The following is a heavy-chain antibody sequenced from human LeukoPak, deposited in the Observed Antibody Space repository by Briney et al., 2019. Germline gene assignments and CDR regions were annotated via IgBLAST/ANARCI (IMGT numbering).Heavy chain of an antibody. Sequence: PSETLSLTCAVYGGSFSGYYWSWIRQPPGKGLEWIGEINHCGSTNYNPSLKSRVTISVDTSKNQFSLKLSSVTAADTAVYYCARRPHTAMVFYYYYYYMDVWGKGTTVTVSS. CDR2: INHCGST. J-gene: IGHJ6*03. V-gene: IGHV4-34*01. CDR3: ARRPHTAMVFYYYYYYMDV. CDR1: GGSFSGYY. D-gene: IGHD5-18*01.